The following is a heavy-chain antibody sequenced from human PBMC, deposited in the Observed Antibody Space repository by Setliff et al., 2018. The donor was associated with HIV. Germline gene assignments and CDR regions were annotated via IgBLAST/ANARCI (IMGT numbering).Heavy chain of an antibody. Sequence: TSETLSLTCTVSGGSISRDSFYWGWFRQPPGEGLEWIGSIYYSGTTYYAPTLETRLTISVDTSTNKFSLKLSSVTAADTAVYYCARLRGLNLEPFDYWGQGTLVTVSS. CDR1: GGSISRDSFY. CDR2: IYYSGTT. J-gene: IGHJ4*02. D-gene: IGHD1-1*01. CDR3: ARLRGLNLEPFDY. V-gene: IGHV4-39*01.